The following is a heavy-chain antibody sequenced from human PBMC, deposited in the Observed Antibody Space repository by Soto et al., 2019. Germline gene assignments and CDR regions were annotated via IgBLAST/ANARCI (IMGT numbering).Heavy chain of an antibody. Sequence: ASVKVSCKASGYTFTSYYMHGVRQAPGQGLEWMGIINPSGGSTSYAQKFQGRVTMTRDTSTSTVYMELSSLRSEDTAVYYCARDHLYSSGWYRSWFDPWGQGTLVTVSS. D-gene: IGHD6-19*01. V-gene: IGHV1-46*01. CDR2: INPSGGST. J-gene: IGHJ5*02. CDR1: GYTFTSYY. CDR3: ARDHLYSSGWYRSWFDP.